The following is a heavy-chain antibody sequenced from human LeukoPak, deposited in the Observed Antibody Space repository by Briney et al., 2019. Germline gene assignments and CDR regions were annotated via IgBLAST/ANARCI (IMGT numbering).Heavy chain of an antibody. J-gene: IGHJ4*02. D-gene: IGHD2/OR15-2a*01. V-gene: IGHV4-59*01. CDR2: IYYSGIT. CDR1: GGSISSYY. CDR3: ARGSMSYYFDY. Sequence: SETLSLTCTVSGGSISSYYWSWIRQPPGKGLEGMGYIYYSGITNYNPSLKRRVTISVDTSKNQFSLKLSSVTAAATAVYYCARGSMSYYFDYWGQGTLVTVSS.